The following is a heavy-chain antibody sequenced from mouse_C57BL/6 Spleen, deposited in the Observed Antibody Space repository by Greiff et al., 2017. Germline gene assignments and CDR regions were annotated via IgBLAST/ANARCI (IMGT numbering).Heavy chain of an antibody. D-gene: IGHD2-3*01. V-gene: IGHV1-42*01. J-gene: IGHJ3*01. Sequence: EVKLMESGPELVKPGASVKISCKASGYSFTGYYMNWVKQSPEKSLEWIGEINPSTGGTTYNQKFKAKATLTVDKSSSTAYMQLKSLTSEDSAVYYCARRGDGYWFAYWGQGTLVTVSA. CDR3: ARRGDGYWFAY. CDR1: GYSFTGYY. CDR2: INPSTGGT.